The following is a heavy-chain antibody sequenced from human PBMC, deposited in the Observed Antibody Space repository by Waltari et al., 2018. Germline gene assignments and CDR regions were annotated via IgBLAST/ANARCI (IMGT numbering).Heavy chain of an antibody. D-gene: IGHD2-21*02. J-gene: IGHJ4*02. Sequence: QLQLQESGPGLVKPSETLSLTCTVSGGSISSSSYYWGWIRQPPGKGLEWIGSIYYSGSTYYNPSLKSRDTISVDTSKNQFSLKLSSVTAADTAVYYCARLWVTEGVDYWGQGTLVTVSS. CDR3: ARLWVTEGVDY. CDR2: IYYSGST. V-gene: IGHV4-39*01. CDR1: GGSISSSSYY.